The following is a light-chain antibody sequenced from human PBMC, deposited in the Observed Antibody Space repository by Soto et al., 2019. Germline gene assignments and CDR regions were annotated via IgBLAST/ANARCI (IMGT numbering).Light chain of an antibody. CDR1: SSDVGGYNY. CDR3: CPHAGSSPYV. CDR2: DVT. J-gene: IGLJ6*01. Sequence: QSVLTQPRSVSGSPGQSLTISCTGTSSDVGGYNYVSWYQQYPGKVPKLMIYDVTKRPSGVPDRFSGSKSGNTASLTISGPQAEHEAAYSCCPHAGSSPYVFGMGTTVTAL. V-gene: IGLV2-11*01.